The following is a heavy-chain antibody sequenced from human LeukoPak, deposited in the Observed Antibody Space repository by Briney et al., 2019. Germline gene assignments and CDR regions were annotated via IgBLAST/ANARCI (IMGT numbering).Heavy chain of an antibody. CDR1: GGPISSYD. V-gene: IGHV4-4*07. CDR2: IYTSGST. J-gene: IGHJ6*02. D-gene: IGHD3-22*01. CDR3: ARDGFLPQNYYISGYPRGPYYYYYYGMDV. Sequence: PSETLSLTCTVSGGPISSYDWRWIRQPPGKGLEWIGRIYTSGSTNYNPSLKSRVTMSVDTSKNQFSLKLSSVTAADTAAYYCARDGFLPQNYYISGYPRGPYYYYYYGMDVWGQGTTVTVSS.